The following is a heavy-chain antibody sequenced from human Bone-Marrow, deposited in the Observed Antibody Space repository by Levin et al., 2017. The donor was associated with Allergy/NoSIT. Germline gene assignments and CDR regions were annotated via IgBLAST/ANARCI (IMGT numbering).Heavy chain of an antibody. Sequence: GESLKISCAASGFTFSDYYMSWIRQAPGKGLEWVSYISSSGSTIYYADSVKGRFTISRDNAKNSLYLQMNSLRAEDTAVYYCARGTWAAAGTGGMDVWGQGTTVTVSS. CDR1: GFTFSDYY. V-gene: IGHV3-11*01. D-gene: IGHD6-13*01. CDR3: ARGTWAAAGTGGMDV. CDR2: ISSSGSTI. J-gene: IGHJ6*02.